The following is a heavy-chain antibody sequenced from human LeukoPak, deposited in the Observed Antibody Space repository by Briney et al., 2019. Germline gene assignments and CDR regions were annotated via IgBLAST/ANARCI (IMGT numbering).Heavy chain of an antibody. CDR2: INHSGST. J-gene: IGHJ4*02. V-gene: IGHV4-34*01. CDR1: GGSFSGYY. CDR3: ARGRHYYGSGSPYFDY. Sequence: PSETLSLTCAVYGGSFSGYYWSWIRQPPGKGLEWIGEINHSGSTNYNPSLKSRVTISVDTSKNQFSLKLSSVTAADTAVYYCARGRHYYGSGSPYFDYWGQGTLVTVSS. D-gene: IGHD3-10*01.